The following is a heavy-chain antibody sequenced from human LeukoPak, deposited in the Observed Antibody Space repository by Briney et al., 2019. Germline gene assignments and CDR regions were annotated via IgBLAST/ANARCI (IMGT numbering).Heavy chain of an antibody. CDR2: IVSDGSNT. Sequence: GGSLRLSCTASGFTFSSYWMNWVRQVPGKGLVWVSRIVSDGSNTNYADSVKGRFTISRDNAKNTLYLQMNSLRVEDTAVYYCARGRPHGNDYWGQGTLVTVSS. D-gene: IGHD4-23*01. CDR1: GFTFSSYW. V-gene: IGHV3-74*01. CDR3: ARGRPHGNDY. J-gene: IGHJ4*02.